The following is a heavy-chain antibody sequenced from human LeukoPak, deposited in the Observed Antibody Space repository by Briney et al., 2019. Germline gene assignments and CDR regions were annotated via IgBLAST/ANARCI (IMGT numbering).Heavy chain of an antibody. CDR1: GYSFTSYW. Sequence: GESLKISCKGSGYSFTSYWIGWVRQMPGKGLEWMGIIYPGDSDTRYSPSFQGQVTISADKSISTAYLQWSSLKASDTAMYYCAREGDYYDSSGSYLFTGYWGQGTLVTVSS. V-gene: IGHV5-51*01. CDR3: AREGDYYDSSGSYLFTGY. CDR2: IYPGDSDT. J-gene: IGHJ4*02. D-gene: IGHD3-22*01.